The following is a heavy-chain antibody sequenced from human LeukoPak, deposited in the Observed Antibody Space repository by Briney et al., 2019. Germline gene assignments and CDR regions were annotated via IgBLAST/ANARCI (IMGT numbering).Heavy chain of an antibody. CDR1: GFTFSSYW. CDR2: INSDGSST. Sequence: GGSLRLSCAASGFTFSSYWMHWVRQAPGKGLVWVSRINSDGSSTSYADSVKGRFTISRDNAKNTLYLQMNSLRAEDTAVYYCARAINWNYGGADAFDIWGQGTMATVSS. V-gene: IGHV3-74*01. D-gene: IGHD1-7*01. CDR3: ARAINWNYGGADAFDI. J-gene: IGHJ3*02.